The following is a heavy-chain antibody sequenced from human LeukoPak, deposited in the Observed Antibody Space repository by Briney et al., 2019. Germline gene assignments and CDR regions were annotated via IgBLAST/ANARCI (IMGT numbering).Heavy chain of an antibody. CDR2: AKSKNSGGTS. Sequence: GGSLRLSCAASGFTVGSVWMSWVRQAPGKGLEWVGRAKSKNSGGTSDYAAVVKGRSTISRDDSENTLYLQMNSLKTEDTGVYYCAASMVSGGFDIWGLGTMVTVSS. D-gene: IGHD1-14*01. V-gene: IGHV3-15*05. J-gene: IGHJ3*02. CDR1: GFTVGSVW. CDR3: AASMVSGGFDI.